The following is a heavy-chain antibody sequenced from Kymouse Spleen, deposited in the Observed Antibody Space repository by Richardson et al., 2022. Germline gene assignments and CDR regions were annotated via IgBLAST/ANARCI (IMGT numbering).Heavy chain of an antibody. Sequence: EVQLVESGGGLVQPGGSLRLSCAASGFTFSSYWMSWVRQAPGKGLEWVANIKQDGSEKYYVDSVKGRFTISRDNAKNSLYLQMNSLRAEDTAVYYCARESSIAARPDYFDYWGQGTLVTVSS. J-gene: IGHJ4*02. CDR3: ARESSIAARPDYFDY. V-gene: IGHV3-7*01. D-gene: IGHD6-6*01. CDR1: GFTFSSYW. CDR2: IKQDGSEK.